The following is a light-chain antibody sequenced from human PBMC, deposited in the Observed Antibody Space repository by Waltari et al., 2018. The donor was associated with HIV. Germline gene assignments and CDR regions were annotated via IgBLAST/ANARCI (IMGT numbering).Light chain of an antibody. CDR3: GTWDSSLSAWV. CDR2: DNN. CDR1: SSIIGNNY. J-gene: IGLJ2*01. Sequence: QSVLTQPPSVSAAPGQKVTISCSGSSSIIGNNYVYWYQQFPGTAPKLLIFDNNKRPSGIPDRCSGAKSGTSATLGITGLQTGDEADYYCGTWDSSLSAWVFGGGTKLTVL. V-gene: IGLV1-51*01.